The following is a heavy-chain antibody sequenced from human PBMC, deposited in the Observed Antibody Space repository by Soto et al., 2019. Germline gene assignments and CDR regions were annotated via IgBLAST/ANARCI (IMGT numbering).Heavy chain of an antibody. CDR1: GFTFSSYG. V-gene: IGHV3-30*18. Sequence: QVQLVESGGGVVQPGRSLRLSGAASGFTFSSYGMHWVRQAPGKGLEWVAVISYDGRNKNYADSVKGRFTISREYLQMNNLRAEDTAVYYCAKDGGEWLLLNWYFDLWGRGTLVTVSS. J-gene: IGHJ2*01. CDR2: ISYDGRNK. CDR3: AKDGGEWLLLNWYFDL. D-gene: IGHD6-19*01.